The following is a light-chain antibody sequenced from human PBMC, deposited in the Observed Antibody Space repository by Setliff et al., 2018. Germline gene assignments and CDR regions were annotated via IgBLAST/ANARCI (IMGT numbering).Light chain of an antibody. V-gene: IGKV1-13*02. CDR3: QQFSAYPQT. J-gene: IGKJ1*01. CDR2: DVS. Sequence: AIQLTQSPPSLAASIGDRVTITCRASEGIGDNLAWYQQKAEKPPKLLIFDVSTLERGVPSRFSGRGSETEFTLTISSLQPEDFGRYFCQQFSAYPQTFGQGTKVDIK. CDR1: EGIGDN.